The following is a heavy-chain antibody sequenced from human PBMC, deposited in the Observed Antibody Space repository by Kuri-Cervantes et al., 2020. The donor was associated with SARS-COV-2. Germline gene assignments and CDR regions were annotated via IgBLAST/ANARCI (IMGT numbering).Heavy chain of an antibody. CDR3: ARITRDYYDSSVYYLDY. D-gene: IGHD3-22*01. V-gene: IGHV2-26*01. CDR1: GFSLTNPRLS. CDR2: IFTNDEK. Sequence: SGPTLVKPTETLTLTCTVSGFSLTNPRLSVSWIRQHPGKALEWLAHIFTNDEKSYSTSLKSRLTISKDTSKSQVVLTMTNMDPGDTATYYCARITRDYYDSSVYYLDYWGQGTLVTVSS. J-gene: IGHJ4*02.